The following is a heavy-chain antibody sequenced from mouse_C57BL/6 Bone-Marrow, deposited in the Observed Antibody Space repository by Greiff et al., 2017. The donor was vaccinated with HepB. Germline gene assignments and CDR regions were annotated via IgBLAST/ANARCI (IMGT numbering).Heavy chain of an antibody. D-gene: IGHD2-3*01. CDR1: GFTFSSYA. J-gene: IGHJ2*01. CDR2: ISSGGDYI. Sequence: VQLKESGGGLVKPGGSLKLSCAASGFTFSSYAMSWVRQTPEKRLEWVAYISSGGDYIYYADTVKGRFTISRDNARNTLYLQMSSLKSEDTAMYYCTRGDGYLDYWGQGTTLTVSS. V-gene: IGHV5-9-1*02. CDR3: TRGDGYLDY.